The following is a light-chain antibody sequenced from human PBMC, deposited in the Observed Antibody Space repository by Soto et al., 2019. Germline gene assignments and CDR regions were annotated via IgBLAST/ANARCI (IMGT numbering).Light chain of an antibody. CDR2: KAS. CDR3: QQYNDSFPYT. CDR1: QSISSW. J-gene: IGKJ2*01. Sequence: DIQMTQSPSTLSASVGDRVTITCRAIQSISSWLAWYQQKPGTAPKLLIYKASTLESGVPSRFSGIRSGTEFTLTVSSLQPDDFATYYCQQYNDSFPYTFGQGTKVDIK. V-gene: IGKV1-5*03.